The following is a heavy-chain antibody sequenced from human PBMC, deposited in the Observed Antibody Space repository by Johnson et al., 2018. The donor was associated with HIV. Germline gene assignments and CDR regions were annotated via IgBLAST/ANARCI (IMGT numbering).Heavy chain of an antibody. Sequence: QVQLVESGGGVVKPGTSLRLSCTASGFAFSGYALHWVRQAPGKGLEWVAFIRSAGSNTYYADSGKGRFTISRDNSKNKRYLQMNSLRAEDTAVYYCARGKSFYICPAFDIWGQGTMVTVSS. CDR2: IRSAGSNT. CDR3: ARGKSFYICPAFDI. J-gene: IGHJ3*02. V-gene: IGHV3-33*08. D-gene: IGHD2/OR15-2a*01. CDR1: GFAFSGYA.